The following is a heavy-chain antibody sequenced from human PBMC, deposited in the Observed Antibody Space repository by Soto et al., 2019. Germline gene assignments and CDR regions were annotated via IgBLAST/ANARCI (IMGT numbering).Heavy chain of an antibody. V-gene: IGHV4-59*01. Sequence: LSLTCTVSGESSSAYSWSWVRQPPGKGLEWIGNIHYNGNTKYNPSLKSRVTMSVDTSKNQFSLRLISVTAADTAIYFCGREGNLGRWLQPLDFWGQGTLVTSPQ. CDR2: IHYNGNT. CDR1: GESSSAYS. D-gene: IGHD5-12*01. CDR3: GREGNLGRWLQPLDF. J-gene: IGHJ4*02.